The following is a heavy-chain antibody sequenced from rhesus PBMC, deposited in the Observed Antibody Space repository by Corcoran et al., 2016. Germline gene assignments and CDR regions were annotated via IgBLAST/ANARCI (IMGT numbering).Heavy chain of an antibody. J-gene: IGHJ3*01. CDR3: AGKRDAFDF. V-gene: IGHV4-147*01. D-gene: IGHD6-25*01. CDR1: GGSIRSDF. Sequence: QVQLQESGPGLVKPSETLSLTCAVSGGSIRSDFWSWIRQSPGTGLEWIWFIYGGSRSTSYNPSLTRRVTISTDPSKHQFSLKLNSVTAADTAVYYCAGKRDAFDFWGQGLMVTVSS. CDR2: IYGGSRST.